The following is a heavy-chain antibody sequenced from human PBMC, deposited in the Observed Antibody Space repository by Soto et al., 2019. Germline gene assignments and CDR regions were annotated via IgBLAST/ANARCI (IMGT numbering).Heavy chain of an antibody. CDR1: GGSISSYY. J-gene: IGHJ5*02. Sequence: SETLSLTCTVSGGSISSYYCSWIRQPPGKGLEWIGYIYYSGSTNYNPSLKSRVTISVDTSKNQFSLKLSSVTAADTAVYYCARVVTTAPGGFDPWGQGTLVTVSS. D-gene: IGHD4-17*01. CDR2: IYYSGST. CDR3: ARVVTTAPGGFDP. V-gene: IGHV4-59*01.